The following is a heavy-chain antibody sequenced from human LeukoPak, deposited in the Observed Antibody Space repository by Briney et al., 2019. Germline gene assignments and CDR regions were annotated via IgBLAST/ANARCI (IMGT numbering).Heavy chain of an antibody. CDR1: GFTFDDYA. Sequence: GGSLRLSCAASGFTFDDYAMHWVRQAPGKGLEWVSGISWNSGSIGYADSVKGRFTISRDNAKNSLYLQMNSLRAEGTALYYCAKISGYSGTDAFDIWGQGTMVTVSS. J-gene: IGHJ3*02. CDR3: AKISGYSGTDAFDI. CDR2: ISWNSGSI. V-gene: IGHV3-9*01. D-gene: IGHD3-22*01.